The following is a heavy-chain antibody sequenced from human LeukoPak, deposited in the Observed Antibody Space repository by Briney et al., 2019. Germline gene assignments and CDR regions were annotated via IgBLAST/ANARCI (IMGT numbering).Heavy chain of an antibody. D-gene: IGHD4-17*01. CDR3: ASYGDLDDAFDI. V-gene: IGHV4-30-2*01. J-gene: IGHJ3*02. CDR2: IYHSGST. CDR1: GGSISSGGYS. Sequence: PSQTLSLTCAVSGGSISSGGYSWGWIRQPPGKGLEWIGYIYHSGSTYYNPSLKSRVTISVDRSKNQFSLKLSSVTAADTAVYYCASYGDLDDAFDIWGQGTMVTVSS.